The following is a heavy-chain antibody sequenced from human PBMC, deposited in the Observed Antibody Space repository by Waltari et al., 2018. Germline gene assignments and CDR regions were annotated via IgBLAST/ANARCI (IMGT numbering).Heavy chain of an antibody. D-gene: IGHD6-13*01. Sequence: EVQLVESGGGLVQPGGSLRLSCAASGFTFSDHYMDWVRQAPGKGLEWVGRTRNKANSYTTEYAASVKGRLTISRDDSKTSLYLQMNSLKTEDTAVDYCARGIAAAGLYYDYGMDVWGQGTTVTVSS. CDR1: GFTFSDHY. CDR3: ARGIAAAGLYYDYGMDV. V-gene: IGHV3-72*01. J-gene: IGHJ6*02. CDR2: TRNKANSYTT.